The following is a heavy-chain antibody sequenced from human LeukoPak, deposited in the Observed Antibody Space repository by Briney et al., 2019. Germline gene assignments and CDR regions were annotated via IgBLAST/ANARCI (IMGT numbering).Heavy chain of an antibody. Sequence: GGSLRLSCAASGFTFSNYGMCWVRQAPGKGLEWVSLISGDGGNTYYPDSVKGRFTISRDNSKNTVYLQMNSLRAEDTALYYCAPDLRGSAASLDDWGQGTLVTVSS. CDR2: ISGDGGNT. CDR1: GFTFSNYG. D-gene: IGHD6-25*01. J-gene: IGHJ4*02. V-gene: IGHV3-23*01. CDR3: APDLRGSAASLDD.